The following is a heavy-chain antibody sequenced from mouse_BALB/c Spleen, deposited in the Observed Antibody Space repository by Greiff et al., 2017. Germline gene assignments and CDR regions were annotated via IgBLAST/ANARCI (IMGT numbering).Heavy chain of an antibody. D-gene: IGHD2-3*01. J-gene: IGHJ3*01. CDR3: ARSGYDGYLFAY. Sequence: QVQLKESGAELVRPGSSVKISCKASGYAFSSYWMTWVKQRPGQGLEWIVQIYPGDGATNYTGKFKGKATLTADKSSSTAYMQISSLTSEDSAVYFCARSGYDGYLFAYWAKGLWSLSLQ. CDR1: GYAFSSYW. CDR2: IYPGDGAT. V-gene: IGHV1-80*01.